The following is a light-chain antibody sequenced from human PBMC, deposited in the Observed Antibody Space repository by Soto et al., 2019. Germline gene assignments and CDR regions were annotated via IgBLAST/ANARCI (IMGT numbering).Light chain of an antibody. CDR3: QQTYSTTPFT. Sequence: DIPMTQSPSSLSASVGDRVTITCRSSQSIARYVNWYQQNPGKAPRLLISGASNLQSGVPSRFSGSGSGTDFTLTISSLQPEDLATYFCQQTYSTTPFTFGPGTKVQIK. CDR2: GAS. V-gene: IGKV1-39*01. J-gene: IGKJ3*01. CDR1: QSIARY.